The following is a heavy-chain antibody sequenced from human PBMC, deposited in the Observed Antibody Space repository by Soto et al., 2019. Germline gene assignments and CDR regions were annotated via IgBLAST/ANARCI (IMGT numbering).Heavy chain of an antibody. CDR3: ASGGDYLYYAMDV. D-gene: IGHD3-16*01. CDR2: TYYSGST. CDR1: GGSMSDYY. V-gene: IGHV4-59*01. Sequence: PSETLSLTCTVSGGSMSDYYWSWIRQPPGMGLEWIAYTYYSGSTNYNPSLKSRVTISVDTSKNQFSLKLSSVAAADTAVYYCASGGDYLYYAMDVWGQGTTVTVS. J-gene: IGHJ6*02.